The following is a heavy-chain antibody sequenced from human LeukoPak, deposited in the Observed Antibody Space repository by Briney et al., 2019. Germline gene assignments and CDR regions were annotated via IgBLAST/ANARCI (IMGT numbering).Heavy chain of an antibody. J-gene: IGHJ4*02. CDR3: ARGPTTSGVGTFDY. CDR1: HESFSEHY. CDR2: ISQSGTT. D-gene: IGHD3-3*01. Sequence: SQTLSLTCAVSHESFSEHYWNWIRQPPGKGLEWIGEISQSGTTHYNPSLKSRVTISVDTSENQLFLRVTSVTAADTAVYYCARGPTTSGVGTFDYWGQGTLVTVSS. V-gene: IGHV4-34*01.